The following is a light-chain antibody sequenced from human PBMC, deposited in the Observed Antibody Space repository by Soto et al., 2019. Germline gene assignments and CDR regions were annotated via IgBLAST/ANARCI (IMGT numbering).Light chain of an antibody. CDR3: QQYNSYRT. CDR2: KAS. J-gene: IGKJ1*01. Sequence: DIQMTQSPSTLPASVGDRVTITCRASQSISTWLAWYQQKPGKAPNLLIYKASYLASGVPSRFSGGGSGTEFTLTISSLQPDDFATYYCQQYNSYRTFGQGTKVDIK. CDR1: QSISTW. V-gene: IGKV1-5*03.